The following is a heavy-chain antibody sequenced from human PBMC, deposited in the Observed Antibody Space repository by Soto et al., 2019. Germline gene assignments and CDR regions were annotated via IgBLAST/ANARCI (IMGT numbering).Heavy chain of an antibody. CDR1: GGSFSGYY. CDR2: INHSGST. J-gene: IGHJ4*02. CDR3: ALYCSGGSCYSGTFDY. Sequence: KPSETLSLTCAVYGGSFSGYYWSWIRQPPGKGLEWIGEINHSGSTNYNPSLKSRVTISVDTSKNQFSLKLSSVTAADTAMYYCALYCSGGSCYSGTFDYWGQGTLVTVSS. V-gene: IGHV4-34*01. D-gene: IGHD2-15*01.